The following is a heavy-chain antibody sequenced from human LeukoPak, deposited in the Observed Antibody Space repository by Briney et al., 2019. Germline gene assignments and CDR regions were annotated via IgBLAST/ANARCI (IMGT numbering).Heavy chain of an antibody. D-gene: IGHD3-3*01. Sequence: GGSLRLSCAASGFTFSGYAMSWVRQAPGEGLEWVSAISEGSGNINYADSEEGRFTISRDNAKNSLYLQMNSLRAEDTAVYYCAREGNDYDFWSGYYDWGQGTQVTVSS. CDR1: GFTFSGYA. V-gene: IGHV3-21*01. J-gene: IGHJ4*02. CDR2: ISEGSGNI. CDR3: AREGNDYDFWSGYYD.